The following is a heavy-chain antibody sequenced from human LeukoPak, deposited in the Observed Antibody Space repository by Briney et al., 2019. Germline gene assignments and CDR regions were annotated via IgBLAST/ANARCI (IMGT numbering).Heavy chain of an antibody. CDR3: TTVYSDSSGYYFNYCDY. CDR1: GFTFSNAW. D-gene: IGHD3-22*01. Sequence: GGSLRLSCAASGFTFSNAWMNWVRQAPGKGLEWVGRIKSKTDGETTDYAAPVKGRFTISRDDSKNTLYLQMNSLKTEDTAVYYCTTVYSDSSGYYFNYCDYWGQGTLVTVST. CDR2: IKSKTDGETT. V-gene: IGHV3-15*01. J-gene: IGHJ4*02.